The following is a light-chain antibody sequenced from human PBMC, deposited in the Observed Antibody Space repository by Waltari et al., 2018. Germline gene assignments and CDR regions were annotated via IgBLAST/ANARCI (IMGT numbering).Light chain of an antibody. CDR1: QTVLYSSNNKNY. CDR2: WAS. J-gene: IGKJ3*01. Sequence: IVMTQSPNSLAVSLGGGATLKCTSSQTVLYSSNNKNYLAWYQHKRGQPPKLLIYWASTRESGVPDRFSGSGSGTDFTLTIGSLQAEDVAVYYCQQYYSTPFTFGPGTKVDIK. V-gene: IGKV4-1*01. CDR3: QQYYSTPFT.